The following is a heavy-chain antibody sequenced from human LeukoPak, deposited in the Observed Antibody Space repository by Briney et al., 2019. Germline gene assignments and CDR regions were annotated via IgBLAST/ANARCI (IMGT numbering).Heavy chain of an antibody. CDR1: GGSIISGGYY. CDR3: AREMLDNHWFDP. D-gene: IGHD3-10*02. J-gene: IGHJ5*02. CDR2: IYHTGIT. Sequence: PSQTLSLTCTVSGGSIISGGYYWSWIRQPPGKGLEWIGYIYHTGITYNNPSLKSRVTISVDRSKNQFSLELTSVTAADTAVHYCAREMLDNHWFDPWGQGTLVTVSS. V-gene: IGHV4-30-2*01.